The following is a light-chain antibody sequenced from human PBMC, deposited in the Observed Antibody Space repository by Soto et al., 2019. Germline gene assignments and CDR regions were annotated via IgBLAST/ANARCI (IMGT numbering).Light chain of an antibody. Sequence: EIVLTQSPGTLSLSPGERATLSCRASQSVRSSYLAWYQQKPGQAPRLLIYGASSRPTGIPDRFSGSGSGTDFTLTISRLEPENFTVYYCQQDGSTETFGPGTKVDIK. J-gene: IGKJ3*01. CDR2: GAS. V-gene: IGKV3-20*01. CDR1: QSVRSSY. CDR3: QQDGSTET.